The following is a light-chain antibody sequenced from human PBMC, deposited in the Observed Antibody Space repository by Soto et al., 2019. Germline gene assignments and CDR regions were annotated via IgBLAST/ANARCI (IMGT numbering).Light chain of an antibody. J-gene: IGKJ2*01. CDR2: AAS. CDR1: QSIISY. V-gene: IGKV1-39*01. Sequence: DIQMTQSPSSLSASVGDRVSITCRASQSIISYLNWYQQKPGKAPKLLIYAASSLQSGVPSRFSGSGSGTDFTLTISRLESEDFAVYYCQHYGSSPPHTFGQGTKLEIK. CDR3: QHYGSSPPHT.